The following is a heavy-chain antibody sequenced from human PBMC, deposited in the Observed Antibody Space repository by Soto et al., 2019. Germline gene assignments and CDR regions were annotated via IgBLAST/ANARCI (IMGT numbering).Heavy chain of an antibody. D-gene: IGHD3-10*01. CDR1: GYTFRFDA. Sequence: EVQLLGSGGGLIQPGGSLRLSCAACGYTFRFDAMSWVRQAPGKGLEWVSGISGSGGTTYYADSVKGRFTISRDNSKNTLSLQMNSLRAEDTAVYYCAKDGTPFGSGNYWVWFDYWGQGTLVTVSS. V-gene: IGHV3-23*01. CDR2: ISGSGGTT. J-gene: IGHJ4*02. CDR3: AKDGTPFGSGNYWVWFDY.